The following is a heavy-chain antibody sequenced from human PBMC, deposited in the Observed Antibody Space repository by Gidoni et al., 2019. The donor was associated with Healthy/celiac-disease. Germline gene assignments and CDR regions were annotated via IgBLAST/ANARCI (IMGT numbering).Heavy chain of an antibody. D-gene: IGHD3-9*01. CDR3: AKGPYYDILTGYPGFDY. CDR2: ISWNSGSI. J-gene: IGHJ4*02. V-gene: IGHV3-9*01. CDR1: GFTFDDHA. Sequence: EVQLVESGGCLVQPGRSLRLSCAAAGFTFDDHAMHWVRQAPGKGLEWVSGISWNSGSIGYADSVKGRFTISRDNAKNSLYLQMNSLRAEDTALYYCAKGPYYDILTGYPGFDYWGQGTLVTVSS.